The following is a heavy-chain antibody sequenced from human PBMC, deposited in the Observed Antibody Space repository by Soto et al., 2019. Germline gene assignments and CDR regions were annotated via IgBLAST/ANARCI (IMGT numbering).Heavy chain of an antibody. V-gene: IGHV1-18*01. D-gene: IGHD6-19*01. J-gene: IGHJ6*02. Sequence: QVQLVQSGAEVKKPGASVKVSCKASGYTFINYGISWVRQAPGQGLEWMGWISAYNGNTNYTQKLQGRVTMTTDTPTSTAYMELRSLRSDDTAIYYCARVTTTVSGTGFYYYGMDVWGQGTTVTVSS. CDR3: ARVTTTVSGTGFYYYGMDV. CDR1: GYTFINYG. CDR2: ISAYNGNT.